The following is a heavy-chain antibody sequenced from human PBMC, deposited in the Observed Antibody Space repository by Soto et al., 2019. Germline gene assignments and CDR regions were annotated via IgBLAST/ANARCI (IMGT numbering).Heavy chain of an antibody. V-gene: IGHV4-39*01. CDR2: IYYSGST. CDR3: ARHWYCSGGSCYEKGFDP. J-gene: IGHJ5*02. CDR1: GGSISSSSYY. D-gene: IGHD2-15*01. Sequence: PSETLSLTCTVSGGSISSSSYYWGWIRQPPGKGLEWIGSIYYSGSTYYNPSLKSRVTISVDTSKNQFSLKLSSVTAADTAVYYCARHWYCSGGSCYEKGFDPWGQGTLVTVSS.